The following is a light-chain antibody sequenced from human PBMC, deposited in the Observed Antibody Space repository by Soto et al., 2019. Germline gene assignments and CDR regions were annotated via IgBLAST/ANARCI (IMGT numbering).Light chain of an antibody. V-gene: IGKV3-11*01. Sequence: EIVLTQSPATLSLFPGERATLSCRASQSVNNFVAWFQQKPGQAPRLLIYDVSNRATGIPARFSGSGSGADFTLTISSLEPEDFALYFCQQRTTFGGGTRVEIK. CDR3: QQRTT. CDR2: DVS. CDR1: QSVNNF. J-gene: IGKJ4*01.